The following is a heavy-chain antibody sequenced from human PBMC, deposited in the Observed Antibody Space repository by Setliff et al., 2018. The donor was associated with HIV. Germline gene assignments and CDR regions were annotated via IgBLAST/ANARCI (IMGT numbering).Heavy chain of an antibody. CDR3: ARNPKTIHFYYYMDV. J-gene: IGHJ6*03. D-gene: IGHD2-21*01. CDR1: EAPSIVTT. CDR2: STTVGAP. Sequence: PSGPCPSPALSLEAPSIVTTGAGSGSPLGRDWSGLGISTTVGAPTITPPSRGRFTISRDDSKSIAYLQINSLKTEDTAVYYCARNPKTIHFYYYMDVWGKGTTVTVSS. V-gene: IGHV4-59*12.